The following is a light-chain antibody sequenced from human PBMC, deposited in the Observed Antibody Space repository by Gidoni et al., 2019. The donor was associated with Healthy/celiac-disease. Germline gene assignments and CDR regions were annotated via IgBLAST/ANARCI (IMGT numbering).Light chain of an antibody. Sequence: SYELTQPPSVSVSPGQTARITCSGDALPKQYAYWYQQKPGQAPVLVIYKDSERPSGIPELFSGSSSGTTVTLTISGVQAEDEADYYCQSADSSGTSFVVFGGGTKLTVL. V-gene: IGLV3-25*02. J-gene: IGLJ2*01. CDR3: QSADSSGTSFVV. CDR2: KDS. CDR1: ALPKQY.